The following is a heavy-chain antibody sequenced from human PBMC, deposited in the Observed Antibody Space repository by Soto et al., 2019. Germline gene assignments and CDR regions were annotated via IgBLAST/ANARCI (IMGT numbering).Heavy chain of an antibody. CDR1: GGTFSSYT. J-gene: IGHJ4*02. V-gene: IGHV1-69*02. CDR2: IIPIMNIT. D-gene: IGHD5-12*01. Sequence: QVQQVRSGAEVKKPGSSVKVPCKASGGTFSSYTISWVRQAPGQGLEWMARIIPIMNITNFARKFQRRVTLTADTSTNTAYMELSSLTSEDTAVYYCSSQSMRPRPLPGYAFDYWGQGVLVTVSS. CDR3: SSQSMRPRPLPGYAFDY.